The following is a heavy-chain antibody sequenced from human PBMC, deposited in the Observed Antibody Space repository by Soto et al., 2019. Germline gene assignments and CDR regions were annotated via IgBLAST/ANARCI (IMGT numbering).Heavy chain of an antibody. D-gene: IGHD2-15*01. Sequence: EVHLVESGGGLVKPGGSLRLSCAVSGFTFSSCTMNWVRQAPGKGLEWVSSISPTTSHIYYADSVKGRVTIYRDNAKNSLFLQMNSLTAEDTAVYYCSGCSGGACHQNYGMDVWGQGTTVTVSS. J-gene: IGHJ6*02. V-gene: IGHV3-21*01. CDR1: GFTFSSCT. CDR3: SGCSGGACHQNYGMDV. CDR2: ISPTTSHI.